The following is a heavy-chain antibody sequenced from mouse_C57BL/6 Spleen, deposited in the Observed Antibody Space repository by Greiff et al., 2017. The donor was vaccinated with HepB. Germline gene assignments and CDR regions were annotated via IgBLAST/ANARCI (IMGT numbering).Heavy chain of an antibody. J-gene: IGHJ4*01. V-gene: IGHV1-39*01. CDR3: ARSRTTVVATGAMDY. CDR2: INPNYGTT. D-gene: IGHD1-1*01. Sequence: EVQLQQSGPELVKPGASVKISCKASGYSFTDYNMNWVKQSNGKSLEWIGVINPNYGTTSYNQKFKGKATLTVDQSSSTAYMQLNSLTSEDSSVYYCARSRTTVVATGAMDYWGQGTSVTVSS. CDR1: GYSFTDYN.